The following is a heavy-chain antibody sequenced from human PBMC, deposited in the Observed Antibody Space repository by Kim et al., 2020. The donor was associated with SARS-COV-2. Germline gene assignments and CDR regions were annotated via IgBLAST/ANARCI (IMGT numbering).Heavy chain of an antibody. CDR2: IYHSGST. J-gene: IGHJ3*02. V-gene: IGHV4-4*02. Sequence: SETLSLTCAVSGGSISSSNWWSWVRQPPGKGLEWIGEIYHSGSTNYNPSLKSRVTISVDKSKNQFSLKLSSVTAADTTVYYCARDSTGYSSREPWLDIWGQGTMVTVSS. CDR1: GGSISSSNW. D-gene: IGHD6-13*01. CDR3: ARDSTGYSSREPWLDI.